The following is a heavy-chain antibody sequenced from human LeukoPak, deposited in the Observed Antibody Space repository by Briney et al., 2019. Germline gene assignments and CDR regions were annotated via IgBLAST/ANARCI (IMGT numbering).Heavy chain of an antibody. J-gene: IGHJ4*02. D-gene: IGHD3-10*01. CDR3: ARAPLVLLWFGESTPKEYYFDY. CDR2: IYYSGST. CDR1: GDSISSSSSY. V-gene: IGHV4-39*01. Sequence: SETLSLTCTVSGDSISSSSSYWGWIRQPPGEGLEWIGSIYYSGSTYYNTSLKSRVTISVDTSKNQFSLKLSSVTAADTAVYYCARAPLVLLWFGESTPKEYYFDYWGQGTLVTVSS.